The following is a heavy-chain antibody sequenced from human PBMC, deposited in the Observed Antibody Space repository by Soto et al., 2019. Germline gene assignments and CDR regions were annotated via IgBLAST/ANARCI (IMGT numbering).Heavy chain of an antibody. D-gene: IGHD3-9*01. J-gene: IGHJ3*02. V-gene: IGHV2-5*01. Sequence: XAPALVTRRHTFTLTCTLGLSSLSTSGVGLRCIRQTPGNALEWLALVYWNDDKHYSPSLKSRLTITKDTSKNQEILTMTNMDTVDTATYYCASGLATLPVFAFDIWGQGTVVTVSS. CDR3: ASGLATLPVFAFDI. CDR1: LSSLSTSGVG. CDR2: VYWNDDK.